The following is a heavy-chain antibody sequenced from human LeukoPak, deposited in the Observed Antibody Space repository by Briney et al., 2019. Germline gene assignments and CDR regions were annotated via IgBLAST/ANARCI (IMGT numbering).Heavy chain of an antibody. CDR2: IYYTGST. CDR1: GGSISPSF. D-gene: IGHD3-10*01. Sequence: SETLSLTCTVSGGSISPSFWSCIRQPPGKGLEWVGCIYYTGSTNYNPSLKSRVTISVDTSKNQFSLKLNSVTAADTAVYYCARQRYGSGSSFDYWGQGTLVTVSS. V-gene: IGHV4-59*08. J-gene: IGHJ4*02. CDR3: ARQRYGSGSSFDY.